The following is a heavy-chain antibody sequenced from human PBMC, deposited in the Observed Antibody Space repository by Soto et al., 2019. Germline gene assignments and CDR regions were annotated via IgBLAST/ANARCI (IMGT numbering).Heavy chain of an antibody. CDR1: GFTFSSYS. V-gene: IGHV3-21*01. Sequence: EVQLVESGGGLVKPGGPLRLSCAASGFTFSSYSMNWVRQAPGKGLEWVSSISSSSSYIYYADSVKGRFTISRDNAKNSLYLQMNSLRAEDTAVYYCARNNPYYYGSGSYWGTYYYYGMDVWGQGTTVTVSS. CDR2: ISSSSSYI. D-gene: IGHD3-10*01. CDR3: ARNNPYYYGSGSYWGTYYYYGMDV. J-gene: IGHJ6*02.